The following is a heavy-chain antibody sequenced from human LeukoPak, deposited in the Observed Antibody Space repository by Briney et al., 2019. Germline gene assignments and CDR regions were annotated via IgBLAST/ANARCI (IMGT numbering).Heavy chain of an antibody. CDR2: ISAYNGNT. V-gene: IGHV1-18*01. Sequence: ASVKVSCKASGYTFTSYGISWVRQAPGQGLEWMGWISAYNGNTNYAQKLQGRVTMTTDTTTSTAYMELRSLRSDDTAVYYWAKTVVAATPWFDRWGQGTLVTVSS. J-gene: IGHJ5*02. CDR3: AKTVVAATPWFDR. CDR1: GYTFTSYG. D-gene: IGHD2-15*01.